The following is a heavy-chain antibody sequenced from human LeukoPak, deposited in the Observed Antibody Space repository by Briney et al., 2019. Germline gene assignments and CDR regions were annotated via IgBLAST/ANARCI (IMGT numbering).Heavy chain of an antibody. Sequence: ASVEVSCKASGYTFTSYGISWVRQAPGQGLEWMGWISAHSGDTNYVQKFQGRVTVTRDTSTSTAYMELRSLRSDDTAVYYCARDPGGFGDPFDYWGQGTLVTVSS. V-gene: IGHV1-18*01. CDR1: GYTFTSYG. J-gene: IGHJ4*02. CDR3: ARDPGGFGDPFDY. D-gene: IGHD3-10*01. CDR2: ISAHSGDT.